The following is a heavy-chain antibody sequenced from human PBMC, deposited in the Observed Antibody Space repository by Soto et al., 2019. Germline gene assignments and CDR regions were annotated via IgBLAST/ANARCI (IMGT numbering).Heavy chain of an antibody. J-gene: IGHJ6*02. CDR3: ARDRGSYGMDV. CDR2: IYSSGST. V-gene: IGHV4-31*03. Sequence: QVQLQESGPGLVKPSETLSHTCTVSGGSISSGGYWSWVRQRPGKGLEWIGYIYSSGSTYYSPSLVSRVSISIDTSKNQFSLKMSSVTAADTAVYYCARDRGSYGMDVWGQGTTVTVCS. CDR1: GGSISSGGY.